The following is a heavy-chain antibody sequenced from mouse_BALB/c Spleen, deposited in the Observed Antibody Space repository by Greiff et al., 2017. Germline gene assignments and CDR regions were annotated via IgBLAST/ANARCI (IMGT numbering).Heavy chain of an antibody. CDR3: ARHEDLKGSSFAY. V-gene: IGHV1-54*01. CDR2: INPGSGGT. CDR1: GYAFTNYL. Sequence: QVQLKQSGAELVRPGTSVKVSCKASGYAFTNYLIEWVKQRPGQGLEWIGVINPGSGGTNYNEKFKGKATLTADKSSSTAYMQLSSLTSDDSAVYFCARHEDLKGSSFAYWGQGTLVTVSA. J-gene: IGHJ3*01.